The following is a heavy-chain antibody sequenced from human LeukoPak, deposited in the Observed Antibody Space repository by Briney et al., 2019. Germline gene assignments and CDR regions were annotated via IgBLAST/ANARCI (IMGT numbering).Heavy chain of an antibody. J-gene: IGHJ4*02. D-gene: IGHD5-12*01. Sequence: GASVKVSCKASGYTFTGYYMHWVRQAPGQGLEWMGRIIPIFGTAKYAQKFQGRVTITADESTSTAYMELSSLRSEDTAVYYCARVRYSGYDRVEDYWGQGTLVTVSS. V-gene: IGHV1-69*13. CDR1: GYTFTGYY. CDR3: ARVRYSGYDRVEDY. CDR2: IIPIFGTA.